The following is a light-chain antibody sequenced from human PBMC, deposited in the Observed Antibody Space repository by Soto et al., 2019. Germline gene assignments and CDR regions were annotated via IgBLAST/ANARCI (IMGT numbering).Light chain of an antibody. CDR3: QHYNSYPFH. Sequence: DIQMTQSPSTLSASIGDRVTITCRASQSIGGWLAWYQQKPGKAPKLLIYDAASLEGGVPSRFSGSGSGTEFTLTIISLQPDDFATYYCQHYNSYPFHFGQGTKLEIK. J-gene: IGKJ2*01. CDR2: DAA. CDR1: QSIGGW. V-gene: IGKV1-5*01.